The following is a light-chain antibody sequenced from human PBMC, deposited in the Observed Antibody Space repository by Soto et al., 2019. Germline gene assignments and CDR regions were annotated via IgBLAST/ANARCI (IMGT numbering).Light chain of an antibody. CDR1: QSVSGW. J-gene: IGKJ4*01. Sequence: DIQMTQSPSTLSASVGDRVIITCRASQSVSGWLAWYRQKPGKAPGLLIYSASTLETGVPSRFSGSGSGTEFTLIISSLEPEDFAVYYCQQRSNWPLTFGGGTKVDIK. CDR2: SAS. V-gene: IGKV1-5*03. CDR3: QQRSNWPLT.